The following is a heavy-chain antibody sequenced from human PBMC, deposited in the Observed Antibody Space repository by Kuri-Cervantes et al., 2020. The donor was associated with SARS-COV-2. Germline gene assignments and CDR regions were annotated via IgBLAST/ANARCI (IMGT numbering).Heavy chain of an antibody. CDR1: GFTFSSYA. J-gene: IGHJ3*02. CDR2: ISYDGSNK. CDR3: AALLWSAYDI. V-gene: IGHV3-30-3*01. D-gene: IGHD2/OR15-2a*01. Sequence: GESLKISCAASGFTFSSYAMHWVRQAPGKGLEWVAVISYDGSNKYYADSVKGRFTISRDNSKNTLYLQMNSLRAEDTAVYYCAALLWSAYDIWGQGTMVTVSS.